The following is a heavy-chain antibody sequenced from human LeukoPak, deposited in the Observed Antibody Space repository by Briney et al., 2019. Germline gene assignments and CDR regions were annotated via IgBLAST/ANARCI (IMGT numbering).Heavy chain of an antibody. CDR3: ATDVYRGKGAFDI. V-gene: IGHV3-53*01. CDR1: GFTVSSNY. Sequence: PGGSLRLSCAASGFTVSSNYMSWVRQAPGKGLEWVSSIYSGRTTYYADSVKGRFTISRDDSKNTLYLQMSSLRAEDTAIYYCATDVYRGKGAFDIWGQGTMVTVSS. CDR2: IYSGRTT. J-gene: IGHJ3*02. D-gene: IGHD1-26*01.